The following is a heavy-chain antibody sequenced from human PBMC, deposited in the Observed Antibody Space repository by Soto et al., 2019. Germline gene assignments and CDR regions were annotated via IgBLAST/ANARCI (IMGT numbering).Heavy chain of an antibody. CDR3: AHIDPEIVTVGGHGGFDY. Sequence: QITLKESGPTLVRPPQTLTLTCTFSGFSLTSGVGVGWIRQPPGKALEWLALIYWDDDKRYSPSLKNRLTITKDTSKNQGVLTMTNVGPVDTATYFCAHIDPEIVTVGGHGGFDYWGQGTLVTVSS. CDR1: GFSLTSGVG. J-gene: IGHJ4*02. V-gene: IGHV2-5*02. CDR2: IYWDDDK. D-gene: IGHD5-12*01.